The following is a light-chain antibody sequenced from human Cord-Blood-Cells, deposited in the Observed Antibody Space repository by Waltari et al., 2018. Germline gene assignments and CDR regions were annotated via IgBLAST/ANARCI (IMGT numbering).Light chain of an antibody. CDR3: QQSYSTPPT. V-gene: IGKV1-39*01. CDR2: AAS. Sequence: DIQMTQSPSSLYASVGDRVTITCRASQSISSYLNWYHQKPGKAPKLLIYAASSLQSCVPSRFSGSVSGTDFTLTIISLQPEDFATYYCQQSYSTPPTFGQGTKVEIK. CDR1: QSISSY. J-gene: IGKJ1*01.